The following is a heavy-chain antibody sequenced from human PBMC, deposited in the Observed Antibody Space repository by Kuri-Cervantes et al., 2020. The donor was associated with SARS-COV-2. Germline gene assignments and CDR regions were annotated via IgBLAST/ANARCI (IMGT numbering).Heavy chain of an antibody. CDR3: ARGDDYGDYDGGVDY. J-gene: IGHJ4*02. V-gene: IGHV3-7*01. CDR1: GLTFSSYW. CDR2: IKQDGSEK. D-gene: IGHD4-17*01. Sequence: GGSLRLSCAASGLTFSSYWMSWVRQAPGKGLEWVANIKQDGSEKYYVDSVKGRFTISRDNAKNSLYLQMNSLRAEDTAVYYCARGDDYGDYDGGVDYWGQGTLVTVSS.